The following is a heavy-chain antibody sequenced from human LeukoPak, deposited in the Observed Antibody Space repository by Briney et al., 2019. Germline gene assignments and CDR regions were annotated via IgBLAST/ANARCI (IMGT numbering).Heavy chain of an antibody. CDR1: GGAISSGGYS. CDR2: IYHSGST. J-gene: IGHJ6*02. CDR3: ARQVYYYYYGMDV. V-gene: IGHV4-30-2*01. Sequence: SETLSLTCAVSGGAISSGGYSWSWIRQPPGKGLEWIGYIYHSGSTYYNPSLKSRVTISVDTSKNQFSLKLSSVTAADTAVYYCARQVYYYYYGMDVWGQGTTVTVSS.